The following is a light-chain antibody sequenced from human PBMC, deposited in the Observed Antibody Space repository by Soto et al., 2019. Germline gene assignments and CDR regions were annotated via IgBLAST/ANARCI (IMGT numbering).Light chain of an antibody. J-gene: IGKJ4*01. V-gene: IGKV3-11*01. CDR2: DAS. CDR3: QQRTNWPPLT. Sequence: EIVLTQSPATLSLSPGERATLSCRASQSVGTYLVWYQQKPGQAPRLLIYDASNRATGIPARFSGSGSGTDFTLTISGLEPVDFAVYYCQQRTNWPPLTFGGGTKVEIK. CDR1: QSVGTY.